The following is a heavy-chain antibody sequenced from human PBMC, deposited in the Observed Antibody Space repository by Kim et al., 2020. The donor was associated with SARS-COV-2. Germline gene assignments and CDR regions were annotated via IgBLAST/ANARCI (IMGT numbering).Heavy chain of an antibody. D-gene: IGHD3-22*01. CDR2: ISSSSSTI. V-gene: IGHV3-48*04. J-gene: IGHJ4*02. CDR3: ARRVDYYYPYYFDY. Sequence: GGSLRLSCAASGFTFSSYSMNWVRQAPGKGLEWVSYISSSSSTIYYADSVKGRFTISRDNAKNSLYLQMNSLRAEDTAVYYCARRVDYYYPYYFDYWGQGTLVTVSS. CDR1: GFTFSSYS.